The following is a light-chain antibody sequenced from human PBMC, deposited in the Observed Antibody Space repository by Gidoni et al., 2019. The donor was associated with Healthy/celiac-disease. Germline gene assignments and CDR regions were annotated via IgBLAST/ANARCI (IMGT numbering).Light chain of an antibody. V-gene: IGKV3-11*01. CDR2: DAS. CDR1: QSVSSY. J-gene: IGKJ4*01. Sequence: EIVLTHSPATLSLSPGERATLSCRASQSVSSYLAWYQQKPGQAPRLLIYDASNRATGIPARFSGSGSGTDFTLTISSLEPEDFAVYYCQQRSNWPGLTFGGXTKVEIK. CDR3: QQRSNWPGLT.